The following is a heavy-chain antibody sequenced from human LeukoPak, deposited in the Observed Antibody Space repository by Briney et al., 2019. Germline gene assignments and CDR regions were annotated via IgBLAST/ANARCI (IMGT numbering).Heavy chain of an antibody. D-gene: IGHD5-24*01. Sequence: PSETLSLTCTVSGGPISSSRYYWDWVRQPPGKGLEWIGVIYYCGCTYYNPSLKSRVTISVHTSKNQFSLKLSSMTAADAAVYYCARRDGYNGPLDYWGQGTLVTVSS. CDR1: GGPISSSRYY. J-gene: IGHJ4*02. CDR3: ARRDGYNGPLDY. V-gene: IGHV4-39*01. CDR2: IYYCGCT.